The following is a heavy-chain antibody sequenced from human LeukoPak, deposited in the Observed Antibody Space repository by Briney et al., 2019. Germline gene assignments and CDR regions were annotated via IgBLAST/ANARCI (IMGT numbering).Heavy chain of an antibody. J-gene: IGHJ6*03. Sequence: SETLSLTCTVSGGSISSSSYYWGWIRQPPGKGLEWIGSIYYSGSTYYNPSLKSRVTISVDTSKNQFSLKLSSVTAADTAVYYCARSVESNYYYYYYYMDVWGKGTTVTVSS. CDR1: GGSISSSSYY. CDR2: IYYSGST. CDR3: ARSVESNYYYYYYYMDV. V-gene: IGHV4-39*07. D-gene: IGHD2-8*01.